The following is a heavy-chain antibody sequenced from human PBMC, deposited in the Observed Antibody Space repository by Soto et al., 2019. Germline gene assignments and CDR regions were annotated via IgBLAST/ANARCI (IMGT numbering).Heavy chain of an antibody. CDR1: GYTFTSYG. CDR2: INAYNGNT. V-gene: IGHV1-18*01. D-gene: IGHD6-19*01. CDR3: ARVVGAVAGMDY. J-gene: IGHJ4*02. Sequence: ASVKVSCKASGYTFTSYGISWVRQAPGQGLEWMGWINAYNGNTNYAQKFQGRVTITRDTSTSTAYMELSSLRSEDTAVYYCARVVGAVAGMDYWGQGTLVTVSS.